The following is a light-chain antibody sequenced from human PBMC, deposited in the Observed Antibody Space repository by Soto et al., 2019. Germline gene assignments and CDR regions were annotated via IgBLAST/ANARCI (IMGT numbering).Light chain of an antibody. V-gene: IGKV1-16*02. CDR3: QHYNTYPIT. CDR1: QAISNY. CDR2: AAS. Sequence: DIQMTQSPSSLSASVGDRVTITCRASQAISNYVAWFQQKPGKAPKSLIYAASRLRSGVPSKFSGSGSGTDFTLTISNLQPEDCATYYCQHYNTYPITCGQGTRLEI. J-gene: IGKJ5*01.